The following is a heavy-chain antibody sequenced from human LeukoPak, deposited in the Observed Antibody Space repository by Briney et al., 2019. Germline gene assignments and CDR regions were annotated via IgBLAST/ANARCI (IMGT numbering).Heavy chain of an antibody. V-gene: IGHV3-30*04. CDR1: GCTFSSYA. CDR3: ARGSYSSSWKTFDY. J-gene: IGHJ4*02. D-gene: IGHD6-13*01. Sequence: GRSLRLSCAASGCTFSSYAMHWVRQAPGKGLEWVALISYDGSINDYADSVKGRFTISRDNSKNTLYLQMNSLRADDTAMYYCARGSYSSSWKTFDYWGQGTLVTVSS. CDR2: ISYDGSIN.